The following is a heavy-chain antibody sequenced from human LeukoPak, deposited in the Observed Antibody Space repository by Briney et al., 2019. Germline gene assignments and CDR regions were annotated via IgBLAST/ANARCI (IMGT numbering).Heavy chain of an antibody. CDR1: GDAISSGTYY. D-gene: IGHD3-3*01. J-gene: IGHJ5*02. CDR3: ARHVAYGFWSGSFGGWFDP. CDR2: IYYSGTT. Sequence: SETLSLTCAVSGDAISSGTYYWGWIRQPPGKGLEWIGYIYYSGTTYYNSSLKTRVTISIDTSKNQLSLKLNSVTAADTAVYFCARHVAYGFWSGSFGGWFDPWGQGTLVTVSS. V-gene: IGHV4-39*01.